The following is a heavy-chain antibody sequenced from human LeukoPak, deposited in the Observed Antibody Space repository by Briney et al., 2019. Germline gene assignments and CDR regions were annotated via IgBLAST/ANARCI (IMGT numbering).Heavy chain of an antibody. D-gene: IGHD3-22*01. Sequence: SVKVSCKASGYTFTGYYMHWVRQAPGQGLEWRGGIIPIFGTANYAQKFQGRVTITTDESTSTAYMELSSLRSEDTAVYYCASNYYDSSGYLGAFDIWGQGSMVTVSS. CDR1: GYTFTGYY. CDR2: IIPIFGTA. CDR3: ASNYYDSSGYLGAFDI. V-gene: IGHV1-69*05. J-gene: IGHJ3*02.